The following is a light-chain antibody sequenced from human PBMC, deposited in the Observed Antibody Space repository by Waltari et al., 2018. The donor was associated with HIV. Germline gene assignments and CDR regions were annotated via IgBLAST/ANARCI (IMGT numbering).Light chain of an antibody. CDR2: SSK. Sequence: QTVVPQEPPLSVSAGGTVTLPLSLPFGSVSSRTYVCCYQQTPGPPPRALIYSSKTPSSGVPDRFSGSILRDKAALTITGAQADDESDYYCSLYLDSGVSVFGGGTRLSV. J-gene: IGLJ3*02. CDR1: FGSVSSRTY. V-gene: IGLV8-61*01. CDR3: SLYLDSGVSV.